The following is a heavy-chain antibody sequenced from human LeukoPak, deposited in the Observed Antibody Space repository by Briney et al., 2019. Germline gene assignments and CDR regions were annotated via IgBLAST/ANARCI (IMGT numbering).Heavy chain of an antibody. CDR3: AAASYYYDSSAENYFDY. Sequence: SVKVSCKASGGTFSSYAISWVRQAPGQGLEWMGGIIPIFGTANHAQKFQGRVTITADESTSTAYMELSSLRSEDTAVYYCAAASYYYDSSAENYFDYWGQGTLVTVSS. J-gene: IGHJ4*02. V-gene: IGHV1-69*13. CDR2: IIPIFGTA. D-gene: IGHD3-22*01. CDR1: GGTFSSYA.